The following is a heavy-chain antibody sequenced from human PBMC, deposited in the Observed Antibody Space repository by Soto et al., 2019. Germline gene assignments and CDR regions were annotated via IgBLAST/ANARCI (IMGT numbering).Heavy chain of an antibody. CDR2: INHSGST. J-gene: IGHJ5*02. Sequence: QVQLQQWGAGLLKPSETLSLTCAVYGGSFSGYYWSWIRQPPGKGREWIGEINHSGSTNYNPSLKSRVTISVDTSKNQFSLKLSSVTAADTAVYYCARHSLVVVAAIRFDPWGQGTLVTVSS. CDR3: ARHSLVVVAAIRFDP. V-gene: IGHV4-34*01. D-gene: IGHD2-15*01. CDR1: GGSFSGYY.